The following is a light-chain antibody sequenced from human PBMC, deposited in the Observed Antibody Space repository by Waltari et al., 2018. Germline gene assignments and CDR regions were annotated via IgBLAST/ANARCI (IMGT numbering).Light chain of an antibody. Sequence: SCRASQSSSTSLAWYQQRPGQPPRLLVYGASSRAPGIPARFSGSGSGTEFTLTISSLQSEDFAVYHCQHYYNWPLSFGGGTKVEIK. CDR3: QHYYNWPLS. J-gene: IGKJ4*01. CDR1: QSSSTS. V-gene: IGKV3-15*01. CDR2: GAS.